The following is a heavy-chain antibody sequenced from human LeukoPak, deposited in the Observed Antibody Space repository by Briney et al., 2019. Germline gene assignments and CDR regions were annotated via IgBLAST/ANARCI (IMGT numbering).Heavy chain of an antibody. V-gene: IGHV7-4-1*02. CDR2: INTNTGNP. D-gene: IGHD2-2*01. CDR1: GYTFTNYA. J-gene: IGHJ4*02. Sequence: ASVMVSCKASGYTFTNYAINWVRQAPGQGLEWMGWINTNTGNPTFAQGFTGRFVFSLDTSVSTAYLQITSLKAEDTAVYYCARIICRTTNCSVDYWGQGTLVTVSS. CDR3: ARIICRTTNCSVDY.